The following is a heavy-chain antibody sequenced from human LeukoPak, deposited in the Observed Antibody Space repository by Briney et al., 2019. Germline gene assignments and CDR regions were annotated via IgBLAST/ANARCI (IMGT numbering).Heavy chain of an antibody. V-gene: IGHV4-31*03. CDR1: GGSISSGGYY. Sequence: PSQTLSLTCTVSGGSISSGGYYWSWIRQHPGKGLEWIGYIYYSGSTYYNPSLKSRVTISVDTSKNQFSLKLSSVTAADTAVYYCARYVMVGLCFDYWGQGXLIXVSS. CDR2: IYYSGST. J-gene: IGHJ4*02. D-gene: IGHD2-21*01. CDR3: ARYVMVGLCFDY.